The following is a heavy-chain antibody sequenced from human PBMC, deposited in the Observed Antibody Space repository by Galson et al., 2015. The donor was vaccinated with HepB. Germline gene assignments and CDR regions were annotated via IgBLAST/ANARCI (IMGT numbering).Heavy chain of an antibody. CDR3: ARDRVSRGTPSLRYYYYGMDV. Sequence: SLRLSCAASGFTFSSYSMNWVRQAPGKGLEWVSYISSSSSTIYYADSVKGRFTISRDNAKNSLYLQMNSLRDEDTAVYYCARDRVSRGTPSLRYYYYGMDVWGQGTTVTVSS. CDR1: GFTFSSYS. CDR2: ISSSSSTI. J-gene: IGHJ6*02. D-gene: IGHD3-16*01. V-gene: IGHV3-48*02.